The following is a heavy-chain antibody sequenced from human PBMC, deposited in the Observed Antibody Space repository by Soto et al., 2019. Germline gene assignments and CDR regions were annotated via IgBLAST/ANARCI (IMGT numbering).Heavy chain of an antibody. Sequence: LSLTCTVSGGSISSSSYYWGWIRQPPGKGLEWIGSIYYSGSTYYNPSLKSRVTISVDTSKNQFSLKLSSVTAADTAVYYCARHFGVVTASPFDYWGQGTLVTVS. J-gene: IGHJ4*02. CDR1: GGSISSSSYY. D-gene: IGHD2-21*02. CDR2: IYYSGST. CDR3: ARHFGVVTASPFDY. V-gene: IGHV4-39*01.